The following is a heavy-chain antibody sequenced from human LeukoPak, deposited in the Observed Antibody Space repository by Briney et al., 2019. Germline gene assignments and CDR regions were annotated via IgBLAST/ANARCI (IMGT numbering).Heavy chain of an antibody. CDR2: ISSGSTTT. CDR3: AGEGSGWLPNS. D-gene: IGHD6-19*01. CDR1: GFSFSTYS. V-gene: IGHV3-48*04. J-gene: IGHJ4*02. Sequence: PGGSLRLSCVASGFSFSTYSMNWVRQAPGKGLQWVSHISSGSTTTYYADSVKGRFTISRDNAKNSLYLQMNSLSAEDTAVYYCAGEGSGWLPNSWGQGTLVSVSS.